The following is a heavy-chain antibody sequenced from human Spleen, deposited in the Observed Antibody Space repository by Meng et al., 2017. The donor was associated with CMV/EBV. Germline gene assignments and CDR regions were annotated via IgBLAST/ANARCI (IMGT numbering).Heavy chain of an antibody. CDR3: AGRGRGTFAF. CDR1: GDSLSRWGCY. Sequence: LSCTAAGDSLSRWGCYWTWIHQHAGEELEWYGCIYAGGTTYSDPALTSRATITMGASEGQFSLTLRSGTASDTAVYCCAGRGRGTFAFWGQGILVTVSS. V-gene: IGHV4-31*03. CDR2: IYAGGTT. J-gene: IGHJ5*01. D-gene: IGHD3/OR15-3a*01.